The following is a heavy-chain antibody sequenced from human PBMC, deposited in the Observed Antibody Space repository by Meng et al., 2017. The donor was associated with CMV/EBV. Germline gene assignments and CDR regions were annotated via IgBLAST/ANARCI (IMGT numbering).Heavy chain of an antibody. D-gene: IGHD2-15*01. J-gene: IGHJ6*02. CDR2: ISYGGINT. CDR1: GFTFTNNA. Sequence: GGSLRLSCAASGFTFTNNAMHWVRQAPGKGLEWVAVISYGGINTYHADPVRGRFTISRDNSKNTVYLQMNSPRADDTAVYYCARDRGASVVAAARGYFYYGMDVWGQGTTVTVSS. V-gene: IGHV3-30-3*01. CDR3: ARDRGASVVAAARGYFYYGMDV.